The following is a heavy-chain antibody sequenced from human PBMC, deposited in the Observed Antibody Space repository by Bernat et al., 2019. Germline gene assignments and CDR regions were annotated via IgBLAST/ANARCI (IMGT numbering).Heavy chain of an antibody. CDR3: VRDRTVPAAGFLDY. CDR2: MWFDGSNT. CDR1: GFTFSSYG. V-gene: IGHV3-33*01. D-gene: IGHD2-2*01. J-gene: IGHJ4*02. Sequence: QVQLVESGGGVVQPGRSLRLSCAASGFTFSSYGMHWVRQAPGKGLEWVAVMWFDGSNTYYANFMESRFTISGDNSKSTLYMVINSLKAEDTAVYYCVRDRTVPAAGFLDYWGQGTLVTVSS.